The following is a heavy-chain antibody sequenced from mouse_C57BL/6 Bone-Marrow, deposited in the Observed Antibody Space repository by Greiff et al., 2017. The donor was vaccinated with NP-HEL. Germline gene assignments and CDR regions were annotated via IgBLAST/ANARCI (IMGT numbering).Heavy chain of an antibody. CDR2: IYPGDGDT. Sequence: QVQLQQSGAELVKPGASVKISCKASGYAFSSYWMNWVKQRPGKGLEWIGQIYPGDGDTNYNGKFKGKATLTADKSSSTAYMQLSSLTSEDSAVDFCARERYYYGSSYRAMDYWGQGTSVTVSS. D-gene: IGHD1-1*01. V-gene: IGHV1-80*01. CDR3: ARERYYYGSSYRAMDY. CDR1: GYAFSSYW. J-gene: IGHJ4*01.